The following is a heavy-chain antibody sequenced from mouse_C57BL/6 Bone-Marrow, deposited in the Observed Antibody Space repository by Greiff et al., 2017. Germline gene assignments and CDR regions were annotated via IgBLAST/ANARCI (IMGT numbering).Heavy chain of an antibody. Sequence: QVQLQQSGAELARPGASVKLSCKASGYTFTSYGISWVKQSTGQGLEWIGEIYPRSGNTYYNEKFKGKATLTADKSSSTAYMELRSLTSEDSAVYFCARHGSSTGYWYFDVWGTGTTVTVSS. J-gene: IGHJ1*03. V-gene: IGHV1-81*01. D-gene: IGHD1-1*01. CDR2: IYPRSGNT. CDR3: ARHGSSTGYWYFDV. CDR1: GYTFTSYG.